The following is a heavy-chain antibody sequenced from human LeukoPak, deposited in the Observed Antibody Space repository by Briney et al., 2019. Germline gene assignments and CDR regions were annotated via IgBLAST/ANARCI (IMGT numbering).Heavy chain of an antibody. J-gene: IGHJ6*02. CDR3: ARDLRLEFGELLTPYYYYYGMDV. CDR1: GFTFSSYS. Sequence: GGSLGLSCAASGFTFSSYSMNWVRQAPGKGLEWVSSISSSSSYIYYADSVKGRFTISRDNAKNSLYLQMNSLGAEDTAVYYCARDLRLEFGELLTPYYYYYGMDVWGQGTTVTVSS. CDR2: ISSSSSYI. D-gene: IGHD3-10*01. V-gene: IGHV3-21*01.